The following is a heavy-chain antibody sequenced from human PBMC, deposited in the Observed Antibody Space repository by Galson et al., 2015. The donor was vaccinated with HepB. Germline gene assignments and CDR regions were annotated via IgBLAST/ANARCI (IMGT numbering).Heavy chain of an antibody. Sequence: SVKVSCKASGYTFTSYYMHWVRQAPGQGLEWMGIINPSGGSTSYAQKFQGRVTMTRDTSTSTVYMELSSLRSEDTAVCYCAREGGPRPEYGDYVPGVRVDAFDIWGQGTMVTVSS. CDR1: GYTFTSYY. J-gene: IGHJ3*02. CDR3: AREGGPRPEYGDYVPGVRVDAFDI. CDR2: INPSGGST. D-gene: IGHD4-17*01. V-gene: IGHV1-46*01.